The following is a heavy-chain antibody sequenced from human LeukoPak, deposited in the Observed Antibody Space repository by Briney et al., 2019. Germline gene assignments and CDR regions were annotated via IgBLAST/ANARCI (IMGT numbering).Heavy chain of an antibody. CDR2: ISSSGFST. Sequence: GGSLRLSRAASGFNFSDYYMSWIRQAPGKGLEWVSDISSSGFSTYYAGSVKGRFTISRDNARNSLYLQMNSLAPEDTALYYCARGKRRFDYWGQGTLVSVSS. CDR1: GFNFSDYY. J-gene: IGHJ4*02. CDR3: ARGKRRFDY. V-gene: IGHV3-11*01.